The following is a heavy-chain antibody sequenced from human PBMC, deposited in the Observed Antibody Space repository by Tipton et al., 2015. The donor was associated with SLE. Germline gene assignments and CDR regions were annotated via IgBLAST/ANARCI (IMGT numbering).Heavy chain of an antibody. V-gene: IGHV4-34*01. CDR1: GGSFSDYS. Sequence: AGLVKPSETLSLTCVVYGGSFSDYSWSWIRQSPGKGLEWIGEINHRGRTNYNPSLESRVTMSGDTSKNQFSLNLTSVTAADTAIYYCAGTIGTAGRYFDLWGRGTLVTVSS. CDR3: AGTIGTAGRYFDL. CDR2: INHRGRT. J-gene: IGHJ2*01. D-gene: IGHD1-7*01.